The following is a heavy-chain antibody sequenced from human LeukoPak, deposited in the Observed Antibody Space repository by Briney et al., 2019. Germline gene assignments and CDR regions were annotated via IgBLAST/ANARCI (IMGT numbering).Heavy chain of an antibody. CDR3: AREYGSVLGDY. D-gene: IGHD3-10*01. J-gene: IGHJ4*02. Sequence: GRSLRLSCAASGFTFSSYGMHWVRQAPGKGLEWVAVISYDGSNKYYVDSVKGRFTISRDNSKNTLYLQMNSLRAEDTAVYYCAREYGSVLGDYWGQGTLVTVSS. CDR2: ISYDGSNK. V-gene: IGHV3-30*03. CDR1: GFTFSSYG.